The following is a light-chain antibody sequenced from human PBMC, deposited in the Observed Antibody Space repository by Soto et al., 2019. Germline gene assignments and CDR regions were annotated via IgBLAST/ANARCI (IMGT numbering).Light chain of an antibody. Sequence: IQLTQSPSSLSVSVGGRITLTCRASQGISSDLAWYQQKPGTAPKLLIYAASTLQSGVPSRFSGSGSGTDFTLTISSLQPEDFATYYCQQLYSYPPITFGQGTRLEIK. CDR3: QQLYSYPPIT. CDR1: QGISSD. V-gene: IGKV1-9*01. J-gene: IGKJ5*01. CDR2: AAS.